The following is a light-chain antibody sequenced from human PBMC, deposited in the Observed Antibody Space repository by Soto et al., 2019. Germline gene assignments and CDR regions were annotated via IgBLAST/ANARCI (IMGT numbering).Light chain of an antibody. V-gene: IGKV1-5*01. J-gene: IGKJ1*01. CDR1: QTISIF. CDR2: HAS. CDR3: QQYNSYS. Sequence: DIQMTQSPSSLSASVGDRVTITCRASQTISIFLNWYQQKPGKAPKLLIYHASNLQSGVPSRFSGSGSGTEFTLTISSLQPDDFATYYCQQYNSYSFGQGTKVDI.